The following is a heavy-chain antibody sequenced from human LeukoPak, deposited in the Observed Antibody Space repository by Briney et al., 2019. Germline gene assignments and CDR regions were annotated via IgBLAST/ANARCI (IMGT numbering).Heavy chain of an antibody. J-gene: IGHJ5*02. CDR3: ATLEMATSRAGGTHDNWFDP. Sequence: SETLSLTCAVYGGSFSGYYWSWIRQPPGKGLEWIGEINHSGSTNYNPSLKSRVTISVDTSKNQFSLKLSSVTAADTAVYYCATLEMATSRAGGTHDNWFDPWGQGTLVTVSS. CDR2: INHSGST. D-gene: IGHD5-24*01. CDR1: GGSFSGYY. V-gene: IGHV4-34*01.